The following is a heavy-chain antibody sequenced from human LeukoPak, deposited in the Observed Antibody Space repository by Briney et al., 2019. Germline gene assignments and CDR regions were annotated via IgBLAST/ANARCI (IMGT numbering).Heavy chain of an antibody. V-gene: IGHV4-30-4*01. CDR2: IYYSGST. CDR1: GASISSGDYY. D-gene: IGHD4-17*01. J-gene: IGHJ4*02. CDR3: ARVPYGDYINY. Sequence: SQTLSLTCTVSGASISSGDYYWSWIRQPPGKGLEWIGYIYYSGSTYYNPSLKGRVTISRDTSKNQVSLKVSSVTAADTAVYYCARVPYGDYINYWGQGTLVTVSS.